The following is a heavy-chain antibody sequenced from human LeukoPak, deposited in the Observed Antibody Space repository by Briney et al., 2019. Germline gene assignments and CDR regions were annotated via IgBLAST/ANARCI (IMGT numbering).Heavy chain of an antibody. CDR3: ARTYRTAMLLDIIDI. Sequence: GASVKVSCKASVGTFSSYAINWVRQAPGQGLEWMGGIIPMFGTDNYAQKFQGRVTINVDESTGTAYMELSSLRSQDTAVYHCARTYRTAMLLDIIDIWGQGTMVTVSS. V-gene: IGHV1-69*13. J-gene: IGHJ3*02. CDR1: VGTFSSYA. CDR2: IIPMFGTD. D-gene: IGHD2-21*02.